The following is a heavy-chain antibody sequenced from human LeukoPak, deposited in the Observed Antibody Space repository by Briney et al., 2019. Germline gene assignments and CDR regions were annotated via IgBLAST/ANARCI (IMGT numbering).Heavy chain of an antibody. V-gene: IGHV4-59*01. CDR1: GGSISSYY. J-gene: IGHJ3*02. CDR3: ARREGTWGTFDI. CDR2: IYYSGSA. Sequence: SKTLSLTCTVSGGSISSYYWSWIRQPPGKGLEWIGYIYYSGSANYNPSLKSRVTISEDTSKNQFSLKLSSVTAADTAVYYCARREGTWGTFDIWGQGTMVTVSS. D-gene: IGHD7-27*01.